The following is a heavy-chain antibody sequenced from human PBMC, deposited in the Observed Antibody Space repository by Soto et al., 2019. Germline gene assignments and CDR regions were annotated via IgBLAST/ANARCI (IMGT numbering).Heavy chain of an antibody. CDR2: IIPIFGTA. V-gene: IGHV1-69*13. Sequence: SVKVSCKASGGTFSSYAISWVRQAPGQGLEWMGGIIPIFGTANYAQKFQGRVTITADESTSTAYMELSSLRSEDTAVYYCARDVTSAYCGGDCSPAFDYRAQRTPVTVSS. CDR3: ARDVTSAYCGGDCSPAFDY. J-gene: IGHJ4*02. CDR1: GGTFSSYA. D-gene: IGHD2-21*02.